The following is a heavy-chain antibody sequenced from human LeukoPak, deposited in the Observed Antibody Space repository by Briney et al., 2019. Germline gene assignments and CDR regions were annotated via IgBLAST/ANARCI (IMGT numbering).Heavy chain of an antibody. V-gene: IGHV1-69*04. CDR3: ARAGIGYYGSGTEAVDY. Sequence: GASVKVSCKASGGTFSSYAISWVRQAPGQGLEWMGRIIPILGIANYAQKFQGRVTITADKSTSTAYMELSSLRSEDTAVYYCARAGIGYYGSGTEAVDYWGQGTLVTVSS. J-gene: IGHJ4*02. CDR1: GGTFSSYA. CDR2: IIPILGIA. D-gene: IGHD3-10*01.